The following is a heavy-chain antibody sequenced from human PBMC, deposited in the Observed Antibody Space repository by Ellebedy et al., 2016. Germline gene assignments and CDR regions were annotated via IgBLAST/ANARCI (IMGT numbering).Heavy chain of an antibody. D-gene: IGHD2-2*02. CDR1: RFIFSSYS. J-gene: IGHJ6*02. CDR3: ARVSEPILAPQFHGMDV. V-gene: IGHV3-21*04. CDR2: ISSSSSFI. Sequence: GESLKISXAASRFIFSSYSMNWVRQAPGKGLEWVSSISSSSSFIYYADSVKGRFTMSRDIPKNTVYLQMNRLRAEDTAVYYCARVSEPILAPQFHGMDVWGQGTTVTVSS.